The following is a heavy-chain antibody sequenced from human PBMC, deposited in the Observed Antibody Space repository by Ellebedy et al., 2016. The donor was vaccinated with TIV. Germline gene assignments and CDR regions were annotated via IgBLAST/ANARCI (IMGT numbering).Heavy chain of an antibody. CDR1: GFSFSTYA. J-gene: IGHJ4*02. Sequence: GESLKISCAASGFSFSTYAMIWVRQAPGKGLEWVSSASDGGHGTDYAASVEGPFTISRDHSQSTIYPQMDSLRVDDTDVYYCAKVRVWYGDAVNSWGPGTRVTVSS. V-gene: IGHV3-23*01. CDR3: AKVRVWYGDAVNS. CDR2: ASDGGHGT. D-gene: IGHD3-10*01.